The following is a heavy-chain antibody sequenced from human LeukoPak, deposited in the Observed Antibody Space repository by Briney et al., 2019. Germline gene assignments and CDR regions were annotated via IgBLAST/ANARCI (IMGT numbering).Heavy chain of an antibody. CDR1: GGSFSGYY. J-gene: IGHJ4*02. Sequence: PSETLSLTCAVYGGSFSGYYWSWIRQPPGKGLEWIGEINHSGSTNYNPPLKSRVTISVDTSKNQFSLKLSSVTAADTAVYYCARVGRVGATGFDYWGQGTQVTVSS. D-gene: IGHD1-26*01. CDR2: INHSGST. V-gene: IGHV4-34*01. CDR3: ARVGRVGATGFDY.